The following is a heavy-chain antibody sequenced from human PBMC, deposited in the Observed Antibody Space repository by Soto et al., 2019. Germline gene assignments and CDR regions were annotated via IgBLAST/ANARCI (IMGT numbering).Heavy chain of an antibody. CDR2: IYHSGNT. V-gene: IGHV4-38-2*02. J-gene: IGHJ5*02. D-gene: IGHD6-6*01. Sequence: SETLSLTCAVSAYSISRGYYWGWIRQPPGKGLEWIGSIYHSGNTHYNPSLKSRVTISVDTSKNQFSLRLSSVTAADTAVYYCAREYSSSSGWFDPWGPGTLVTVSS. CDR3: AREYSSSSGWFDP. CDR1: AYSISRGYY.